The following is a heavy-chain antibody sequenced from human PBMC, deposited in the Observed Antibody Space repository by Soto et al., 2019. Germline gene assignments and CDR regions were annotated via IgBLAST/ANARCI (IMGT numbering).Heavy chain of an antibody. CDR3: ARGIYYGSGSYYPNKEYFQH. D-gene: IGHD3-10*01. CDR2: ISAYNGNT. J-gene: IGHJ1*01. Sequence: ASVKVSCKASGYTFTSYGISWVRQAPGQGLEWMGWISAYNGNTNYAQKLQGRVTMTTDTSTSTAYMELRRLRSDATAVYYCARGIYYGSGSYYPNKEYFQHWGQGTLVTVSS. CDR1: GYTFTSYG. V-gene: IGHV1-18*01.